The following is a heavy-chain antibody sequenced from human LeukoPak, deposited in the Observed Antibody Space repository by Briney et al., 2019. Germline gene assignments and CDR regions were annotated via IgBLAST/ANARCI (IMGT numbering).Heavy chain of an antibody. D-gene: IGHD3-16*01. CDR1: GFTFSSYG. CDR2: IWYDGSNK. V-gene: IGHV3-33*01. Sequence: PGGSLRLSCAASGFTFSSYGKHWVRQAPGKGLEWVAVIWYDGSNKYYADSVKGRFTISRDNSKNTLYLQMNNLRAEDTAVYYCARPASPGETYRELDYWGQGTLVTVSS. CDR3: ARPASPGETYRELDY. J-gene: IGHJ4*02.